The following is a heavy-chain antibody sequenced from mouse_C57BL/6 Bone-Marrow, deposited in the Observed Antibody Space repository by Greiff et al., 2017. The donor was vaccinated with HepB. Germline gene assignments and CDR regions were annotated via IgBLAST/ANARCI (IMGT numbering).Heavy chain of an antibody. CDR3: AVYYDYDGAWFAY. CDR2: ISYDGSN. V-gene: IGHV3-6*01. D-gene: IGHD2-4*01. J-gene: IGHJ3*01. Sequence: EVQLQESGPGLVKPSQSLSLTCSVTGYSITSGYYWNWIRQFPGNKLEWMGYISYDGSNNYNPSLKNRIYITRDTSKNQFFLKLNSVTTEDTATYYCAVYYDYDGAWFAYWGQGTLVTVSA. CDR1: GYSITSGYY.